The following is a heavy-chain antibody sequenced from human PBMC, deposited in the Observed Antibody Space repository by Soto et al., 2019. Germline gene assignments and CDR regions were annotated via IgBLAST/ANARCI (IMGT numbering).Heavy chain of an antibody. J-gene: IGHJ6*02. CDR3: AMTDYDFWSGAYYGMDV. D-gene: IGHD3-3*01. CDR2: IYPGDSDT. CDR1: VYSFTSYW. Sequence: PGESLKISCKGSVYSFTSYWIGWVRQMRGKGLEWMGLIYPGDSDTRYSPSFQGQVTISADQSISTAYLQWSSLKASDTAMYYCAMTDYDFWSGAYYGMDVWGQGTTVTVS. V-gene: IGHV5-51*01.